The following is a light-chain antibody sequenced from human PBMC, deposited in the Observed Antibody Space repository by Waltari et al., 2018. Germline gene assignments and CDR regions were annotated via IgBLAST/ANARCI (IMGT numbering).Light chain of an antibody. V-gene: IGKV3D-15*01. J-gene: IGKJ3*01. Sequence: EIVMTQSPATLSVSPGERATLSCRASQSVSSNLAWYQQKPGQAPRLLIYGASTRATGIPARFSGSGSGTEFTLTISSLQSEDFAVYDCQQYNNWPATFGPGTKVDIK. CDR1: QSVSSN. CDR2: GAS. CDR3: QQYNNWPAT.